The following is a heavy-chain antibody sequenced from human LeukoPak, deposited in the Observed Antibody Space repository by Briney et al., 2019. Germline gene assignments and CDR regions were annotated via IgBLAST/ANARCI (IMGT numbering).Heavy chain of an antibody. Sequence: GASVKVSCKASGYTFTSYAMHWVRQAPGQRLEWMGWINAGNGNTKYSQKFQGRVTIARDTSASTAYMELSSLRSEDTAVYYCARALVVVVAAPDYWGQGTLVTVSS. V-gene: IGHV1-3*01. CDR2: INAGNGNT. CDR1: GYTFTSYA. CDR3: ARALVVVVAAPDY. D-gene: IGHD2-15*01. J-gene: IGHJ4*02.